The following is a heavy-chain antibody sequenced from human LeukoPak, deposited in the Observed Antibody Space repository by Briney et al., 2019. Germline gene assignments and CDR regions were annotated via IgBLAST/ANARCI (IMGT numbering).Heavy chain of an antibody. V-gene: IGHV3-74*01. CDR3: ARDPGAYFDY. J-gene: IGHJ4*02. D-gene: IGHD3-16*01. CDR2: INTDGSST. Sequence: GGSLRLSCAASGFTFTNYWMHWVRQAPGKGLVWVSHINTDGSSTNYADSVKGRFTISRDNAKNTLYLQMNSLRAEDTAVYYYARDPGAYFDYWGQGTLVTVSS. CDR1: GFTFTNYW.